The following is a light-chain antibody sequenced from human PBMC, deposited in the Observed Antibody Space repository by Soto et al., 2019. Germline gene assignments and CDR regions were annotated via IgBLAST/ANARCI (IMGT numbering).Light chain of an antibody. V-gene: IGKV1-5*01. CDR3: QQYNSYSPT. J-gene: IGKJ1*01. Sequence: IQITQSPSTLSSSVLERFTITCRASQSISSWLAWYQQKPGKAPKLLIYDASSLESGVPSRFSGSGSGTEFTLTISSLQPDDFATYYCQQYNSYSPTFGQGTKVDIK. CDR2: DAS. CDR1: QSISSW.